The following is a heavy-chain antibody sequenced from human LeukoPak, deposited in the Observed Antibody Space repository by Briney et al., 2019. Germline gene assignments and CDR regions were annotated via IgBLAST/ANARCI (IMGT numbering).Heavy chain of an antibody. CDR3: ARDTATYASGWFGDY. D-gene: IGHD6-19*01. CDR1: GYTFNNYG. CDR2: ISGYNGNT. V-gene: IGHV1-18*01. J-gene: IGHJ4*02. Sequence: GASVKVSCKASGYTFNNYGISWVRQAPGQGLEWMGWISGYNGNTNYAQKFQGRITMSTETSTSTAYMELRSLRSDDAAVYYCARDTATYASGWFGDYWGQGTLVTVSS.